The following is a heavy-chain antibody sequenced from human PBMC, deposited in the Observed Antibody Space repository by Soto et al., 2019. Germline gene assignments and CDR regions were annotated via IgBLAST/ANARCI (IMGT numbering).Heavy chain of an antibody. V-gene: IGHV1-69*02. CDR2: IIPILGIA. J-gene: IGHJ5*02. Sequence: GASVKVSCKASGGTFSSYTISWVRQAPGQGLEWMGRIIPILGIADYAQKFQGRVTITADKSTSTAYMELSSLRSEDTAVYYCARGGPGIVGATRWFDPWGQGTLVTVSS. CDR3: ARGGPGIVGATRWFDP. D-gene: IGHD1-26*01. CDR1: GGTFSSYT.